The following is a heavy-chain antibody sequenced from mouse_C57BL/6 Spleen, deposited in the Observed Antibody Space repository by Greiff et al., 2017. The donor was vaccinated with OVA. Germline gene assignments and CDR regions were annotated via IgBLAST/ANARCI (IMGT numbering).Heavy chain of an antibody. D-gene: IGHD2-3*01. CDR2: INPSNGGT. V-gene: IGHV1-53*01. CDR1: GYTFTSYW. CDR3: ARYDGRRDAMDY. Sequence: VQLQQPGTELVKPGASVKLSCKASGYTFTSYWMHWVKQRPGQGLEWIGNINPSNGGTNYNEKFKSKATLTVDKSSSTAYMQLSSLTSEDSAVDYCARYDGRRDAMDYWGQGTSVTVSS. J-gene: IGHJ4*01.